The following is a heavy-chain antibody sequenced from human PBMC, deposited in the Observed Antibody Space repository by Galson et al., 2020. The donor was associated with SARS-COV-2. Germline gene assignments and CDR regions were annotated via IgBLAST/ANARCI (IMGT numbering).Heavy chain of an antibody. D-gene: IGHD3-22*01. CDR2: IYPGDSDT. J-gene: IGHJ3*02. CDR1: GSRFTRYL. Sequence: GEALNLSCQGSGSRFTRYLLVWLRPMPGKDLEWMGIIYPGDSDTRYSPSFQGQVTISADKSIRTAYRQWSSLKVSDTAMYDCATALSPLIGFDIWGQGTMVTVSS. V-gene: IGHV5-51*01. CDR3: ATALSPLIGFDI.